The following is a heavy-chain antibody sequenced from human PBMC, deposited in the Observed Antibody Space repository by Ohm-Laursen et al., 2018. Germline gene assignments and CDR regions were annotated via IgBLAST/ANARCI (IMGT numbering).Heavy chain of an antibody. J-gene: IGHJ4*02. D-gene: IGHD1-26*01. CDR3: ARSWELLTEFDY. V-gene: IGHV3-9*01. CDR1: GFTFDDYA. CDR2: ISWNSGSI. Sequence: RSLRLSCAASGFTFDDYAMHWVRQAPGKGLEWVSGISWNSGSIGYADSVKGRFTISRDNAKNSLYLQMNSLRAEDTALYYCARSWELLTEFDYWGQGTLVTVSS.